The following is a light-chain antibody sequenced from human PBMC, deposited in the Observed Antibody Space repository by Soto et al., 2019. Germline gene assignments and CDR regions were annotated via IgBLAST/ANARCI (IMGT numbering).Light chain of an antibody. Sequence: ETVMTQSPATLSVSPGQGATLSCRASQRVGGDLAWYQQKPGQAPRLLIYGASARATAIPGRFSGSGSGTEFTLTISSLQSEDSAVSYCQQYNNWPLTFGGGTKVDIK. CDR2: GAS. CDR1: QRVGGD. CDR3: QQYNNWPLT. V-gene: IGKV3-15*01. J-gene: IGKJ4*01.